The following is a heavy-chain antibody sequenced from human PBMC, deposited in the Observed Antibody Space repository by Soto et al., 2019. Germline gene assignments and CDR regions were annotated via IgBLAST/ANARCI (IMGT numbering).Heavy chain of an antibody. CDR3: ARDQIAAAAPSGMEA. V-gene: IGHV1-2*04. J-gene: IGHJ6*01. CDR2: INPNSGGT. Sequence: ASVNVSYKSSGYTFTGYYMHWVRQAPGQGREGMGWINPNSGGTKYAQKFGGWLTMTRDTSISTAYMELSRLRSDDTAVYYCARDQIAAAAPSGMEAWGQGTPVTVPS. D-gene: IGHD6-13*01. CDR1: GYTFTGYY.